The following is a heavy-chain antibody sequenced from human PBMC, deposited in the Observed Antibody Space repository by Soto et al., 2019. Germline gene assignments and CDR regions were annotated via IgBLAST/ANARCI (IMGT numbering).Heavy chain of an antibody. D-gene: IGHD2-8*01. V-gene: IGHV4-34*01. J-gene: IGHJ6*02. CDR1: GGSFIGYY. CDR2: INHSGST. CDR3: ARDPIGYCTNGVCPYGMDV. Sequence: PSETLSLTCAVYGGSFIGYYWIFIRHPPFKWLEWIVEINHSGSTNYNPSLKSRVTISVDTSKNQFSLKLSSVTAADTAVYYCARDPIGYCTNGVCPYGMDVWGQGTTVTVSS.